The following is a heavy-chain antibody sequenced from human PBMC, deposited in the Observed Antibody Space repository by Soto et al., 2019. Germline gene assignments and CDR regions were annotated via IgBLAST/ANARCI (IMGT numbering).Heavy chain of an antibody. J-gene: IGHJ4*02. CDR1: GFTFSSYA. V-gene: IGHV3-23*01. CDR3: AKQGGYSGYDQFDY. D-gene: IGHD5-12*01. Sequence: HPGGSLRLSCAASGFTFSSYAMSWVRQAPGKGLEWVSTISGSGGDTYYADSVKGRFTISRDNSKNTLYLQMNRLRAEDTAVYYCAKQGGYSGYDQFDYWGQGTLVTVSS. CDR2: ISGSGGDT.